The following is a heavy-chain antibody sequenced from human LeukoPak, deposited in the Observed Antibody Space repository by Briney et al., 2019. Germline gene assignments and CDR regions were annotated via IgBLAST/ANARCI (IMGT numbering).Heavy chain of an antibody. J-gene: IGHJ4*02. CDR2: ILVGSGNT. CDR1: GFTFTSTA. Sequence: SVEVSCKASGFTFTSTAVQWVRKARGQRLEWIGWILVGSGNTNYAQMFQERVTLTWDVSTSTAYMVLSSLRSEDTAIYYCASDPPYTSSSAWWGQGTLVTVSS. V-gene: IGHV1-58*01. D-gene: IGHD2-2*01. CDR3: ASDPPYTSSSAW.